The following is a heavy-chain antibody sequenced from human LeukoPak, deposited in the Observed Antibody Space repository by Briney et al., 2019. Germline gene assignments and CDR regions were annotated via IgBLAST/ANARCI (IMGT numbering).Heavy chain of an antibody. Sequence: PSETLSLTCAVYGGSFSGYYWSWIRQPPGKGLEWIGYIYYSGSTHYNPSLKSRVTISVDTSKNQFSLKLSSVTAADTAVYYCAIYYDSSGYYSRSYFDIWGQGTMVTVSS. CDR1: GGSFSGYY. CDR3: AIYYDSSGYYSRSYFDI. V-gene: IGHV4-34*09. J-gene: IGHJ3*02. CDR2: IYYSGST. D-gene: IGHD3-22*01.